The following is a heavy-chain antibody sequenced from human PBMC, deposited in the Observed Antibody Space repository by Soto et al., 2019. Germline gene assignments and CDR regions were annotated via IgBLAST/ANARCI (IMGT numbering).Heavy chain of an antibody. CDR2: IIPIFGTA. D-gene: IGHD2-15*01. V-gene: IGHV1-69*13. CDR1: GGTFSSYA. J-gene: IGHJ6*02. CDR3: ARDLRGNCSGGSCSGMDV. Sequence: SVKVSCKASGGTFSSYAISWVRQAPGQGLEWMGGIIPIFGTANYAQKFQGRVTITADESTSTAYMELSSLRSEDTAVYYCARDLRGNCSGGSCSGMDVWGQGTTVTVSS.